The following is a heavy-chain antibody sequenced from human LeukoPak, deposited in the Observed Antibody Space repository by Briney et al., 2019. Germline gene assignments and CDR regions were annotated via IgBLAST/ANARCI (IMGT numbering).Heavy chain of an antibody. CDR1: GYTLTELS. D-gene: IGHD6-6*01. V-gene: IGHV1-24*01. CDR2: FDPEDGET. J-gene: IGHJ4*02. Sequence: GASVKVSCKVSGYTLTELSMHWVRQAPGKGLEWMGGFDPEDGETIYAQKFQGRVTMTEDTSTDTAYMELSSLRSEDTAVYYCATEKQLTVGSSSFDYWGQGTLVTVSS. CDR3: ATEKQLTVGSSSFDY.